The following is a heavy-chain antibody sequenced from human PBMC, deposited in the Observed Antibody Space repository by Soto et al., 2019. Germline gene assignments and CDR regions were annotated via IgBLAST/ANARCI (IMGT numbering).Heavy chain of an antibody. Sequence: SETLSLTCTVSGGSISSSSYYWGWIRQPPGKGLEWIGSIYYSGSTYYNPSLKSRVTISVDTSKNQFSLKLSSVTAADTAVYYCARLLYYDFWSGLNWFDPWGQGTLVTVSS. J-gene: IGHJ5*02. CDR1: GGSISSSSYY. CDR3: ARLLYYDFWSGLNWFDP. D-gene: IGHD3-3*01. V-gene: IGHV4-39*01. CDR2: IYYSGST.